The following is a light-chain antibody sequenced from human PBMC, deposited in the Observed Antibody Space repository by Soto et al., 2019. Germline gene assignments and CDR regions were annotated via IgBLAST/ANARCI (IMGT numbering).Light chain of an antibody. V-gene: IGLV2-14*01. CDR2: EVT. CDR1: SSDVGAYNY. Sequence: QSALTHPASVSGSLGQSITISCTGTSSDVGAYNYVSWYQQHPDKAPKLLIFEVTNRPSGVSGRFSGPKSGITASLSISGLQPEDEADYYCTSYSSSSPVLFGGGTQLTVL. CDR3: TSYSSSSPVL. J-gene: IGLJ2*01.